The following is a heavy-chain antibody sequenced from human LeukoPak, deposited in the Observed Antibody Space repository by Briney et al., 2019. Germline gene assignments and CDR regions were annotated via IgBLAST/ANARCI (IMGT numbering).Heavy chain of an antibody. Sequence: GGSLRLSCAVSGFTFSNAGVSWVRQARGKGLEWVGCIKGKTDGRTTDYAAHVKGRFTISRDDSTNTLYLQMNSLTTEDTAVYYCTTGPERCSSTSCYAVGVDYWGQGTLVTVSS. D-gene: IGHD2-2*01. CDR1: GFTFSNAG. CDR2: IKGKTDGRTT. J-gene: IGHJ4*02. CDR3: TTGPERCSSTSCYAVGVDY. V-gene: IGHV3-15*01.